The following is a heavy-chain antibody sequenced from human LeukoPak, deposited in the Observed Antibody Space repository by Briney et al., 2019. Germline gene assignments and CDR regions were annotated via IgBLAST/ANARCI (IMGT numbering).Heavy chain of an antibody. D-gene: IGHD2-2*02. CDR2: IYHSGST. V-gene: IGHV4-30-2*01. CDR3: ASGVIGYCSSTSCYTVGMDV. CDR1: GGSISSGGYS. J-gene: IGHJ6*02. Sequence: SETLSLTCAVSGGSISSGGYSWGWVRQPPGTGREWIGYIYHSGSTYYNPSLKSRVTISVDRSKNQFSLKLSSVTAADTAVYYCASGVIGYCSSTSCYTVGMDVWGQGTTVTVSS.